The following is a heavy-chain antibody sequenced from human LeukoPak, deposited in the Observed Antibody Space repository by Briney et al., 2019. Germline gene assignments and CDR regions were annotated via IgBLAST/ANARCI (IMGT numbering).Heavy chain of an antibody. CDR1: GFTFSSYA. V-gene: IGHV3-23*01. CDR3: AKGILRYFDWLLSHLDY. J-gene: IGHJ4*02. Sequence: GGSLRLSCAASGFTFSSYAMSWVRQAPGKGLEWVSAISGSGGSTYYADSVKGRFTISRDNSKNTLYLQMNSLRAEDTAVYYCAKGILRYFDWLLSHLDYWDQGTLVTVSS. CDR2: ISGSGGST. D-gene: IGHD3-9*01.